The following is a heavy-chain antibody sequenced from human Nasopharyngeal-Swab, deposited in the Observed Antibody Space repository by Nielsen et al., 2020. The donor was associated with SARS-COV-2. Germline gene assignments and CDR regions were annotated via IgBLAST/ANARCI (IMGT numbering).Heavy chain of an antibody. CDR2: ISGSGGST. V-gene: IGHV3-23*01. Sequence: GGSLRLSCAASGFTFSSYAMSWVRQAPGKGLVWVSAISGSGGSTYYADSVKNRLTISRDNSKNTLYLQMNSLRAEDTAVYYCAKDGVYGSGSYSWFDPWGQGTLVTVSS. CDR3: AKDGVYGSGSYSWFDP. D-gene: IGHD3-10*01. J-gene: IGHJ5*02. CDR1: GFTFSSYA.